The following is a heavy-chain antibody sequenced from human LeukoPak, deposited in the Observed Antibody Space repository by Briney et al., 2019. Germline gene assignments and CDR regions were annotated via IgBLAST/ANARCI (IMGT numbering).Heavy chain of an antibody. Sequence: PSETLSLTCTVSGGSISYYYWGWIRQPPGRGLEWIGYIYYSGSTNYNPSLKSRVTISVDTSKNQFSLKLSSVTAADTAIYYCARARPGIAVAGTFWFDPWGQGTLVTVSS. CDR1: GGSISYYY. CDR3: ARARPGIAVAGTFWFDP. V-gene: IGHV4-59*01. D-gene: IGHD6-19*01. J-gene: IGHJ5*02. CDR2: IYYSGST.